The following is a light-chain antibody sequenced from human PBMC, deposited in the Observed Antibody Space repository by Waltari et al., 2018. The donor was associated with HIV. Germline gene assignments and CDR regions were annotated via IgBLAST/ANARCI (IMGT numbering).Light chain of an antibody. CDR1: SSNIGAGND. V-gene: IGLV1-40*01. Sequence: QSMLTQPPSVSGAPGQSVTISCTGSSSNIGAGNDINWYQHLLGIAPKLLIYGDSNRPSGVPDRFSGSKSGTSASLVITGLQSEDEADYYSQSYDSSRSVVFGGGTKLTVL. CDR3: QSYDSSRSVV. J-gene: IGLJ2*01. CDR2: GDS.